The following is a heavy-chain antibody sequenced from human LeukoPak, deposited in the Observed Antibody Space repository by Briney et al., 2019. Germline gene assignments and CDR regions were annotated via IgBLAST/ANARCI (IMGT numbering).Heavy chain of an antibody. CDR3: ARARGYYYAYMDV. CDR2: INHSGGT. Sequence: SETLSLTCAVYGGSFSGYYWSWIRQPPGKGLEWIGEINHSGGTKYNPSLKSRLTISLDTSKNQFSLKLSSVTAADTAVYYCARARGYYYAYMDVWGKGTRVTISS. CDR1: GGSFSGYY. J-gene: IGHJ6*03. V-gene: IGHV4-34*01. D-gene: IGHD3-10*01.